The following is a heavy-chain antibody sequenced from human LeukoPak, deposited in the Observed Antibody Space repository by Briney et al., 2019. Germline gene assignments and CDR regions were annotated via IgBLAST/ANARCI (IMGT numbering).Heavy chain of an antibody. V-gene: IGHV3-48*01. CDR1: GFTFSSYS. D-gene: IGHD6-13*01. CDR3: ARDEAAAGFDY. Sequence: GGSLGLSCAASGFTFSSYSMNWVRQAPGKGLEWVSYISSSSSTIYYADSVKGRFTISRDNAKNSLYLQMNSLRAEDTAVYYCARDEAAAGFDYWGQGTLVTVSS. CDR2: ISSSSSTI. J-gene: IGHJ4*02.